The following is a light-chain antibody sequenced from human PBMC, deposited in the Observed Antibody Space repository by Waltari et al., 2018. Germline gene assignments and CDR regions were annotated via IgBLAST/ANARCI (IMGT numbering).Light chain of an antibody. Sequence: SSDLTQDPAVSVALGQTVRITCQGDILRTYYGHWCRQKPGTPPAIVIYGKNNRPSGIPDRFSASSSGNTASLIITGAQAEDEADYYCSSRELSGHVVFGGGTRLTVL. CDR2: GKN. V-gene: IGLV3-19*01. CDR3: SSRELSGHVV. J-gene: IGLJ2*01. CDR1: ILRTYY.